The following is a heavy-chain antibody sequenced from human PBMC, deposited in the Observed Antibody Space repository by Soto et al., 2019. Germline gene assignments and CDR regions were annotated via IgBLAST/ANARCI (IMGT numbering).Heavy chain of an antibody. V-gene: IGHV1-69*02. CDR3: GSGYYRAGFVGY. J-gene: IGHJ4*02. CDR2: IIPILGIA. D-gene: IGHD3-3*01. CDR1: GGTFSSYT. Sequence: QVQLVQSGAEVKKPGSSVKVSCKASGGTFSSYTISWVRQAPGQGLEWMERIIPILGIANYAQKFQGRVTITADKSTSTAYMELSSLRSEDTAVYYCGSGYYRAGFVGYWGQGTLVTVSS.